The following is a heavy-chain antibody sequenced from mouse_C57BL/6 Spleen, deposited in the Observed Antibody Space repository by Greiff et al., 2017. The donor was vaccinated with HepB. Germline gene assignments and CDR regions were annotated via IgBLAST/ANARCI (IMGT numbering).Heavy chain of an antibody. CDR2: ISDGGSYI. Sequence: EVKLMESGGGLVKPGGSLKLSCAASGFTFSSYAMSWVRQTPEKRLEWVATISDGGSYIYYPDNVKGRFTISTDNARNNLYLQMSHLKSEDTAMYYCARDPGYYGSSNGYFDVWGTGTTVAVSS. CDR3: ARDPGYYGSSNGYFDV. V-gene: IGHV5-4*01. CDR1: GFTFSSYA. D-gene: IGHD1-1*01. J-gene: IGHJ1*03.